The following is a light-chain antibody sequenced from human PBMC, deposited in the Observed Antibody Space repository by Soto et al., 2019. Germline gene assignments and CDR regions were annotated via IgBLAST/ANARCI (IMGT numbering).Light chain of an antibody. CDR2: AAS. CDR3: QKYSSVPV. J-gene: IGKJ3*01. V-gene: IGKV1-27*01. CDR1: QGSRNF. Sequence: DIQMTQSPTSLSASVGDRVTITCRASQGSRNFVAWYQQKPWKPPKLLIYAASTLQSGVPSRFSGSGSGTDFTLTVNSLQPEDVATYSCQKYSSVPVFGPGTKVEI.